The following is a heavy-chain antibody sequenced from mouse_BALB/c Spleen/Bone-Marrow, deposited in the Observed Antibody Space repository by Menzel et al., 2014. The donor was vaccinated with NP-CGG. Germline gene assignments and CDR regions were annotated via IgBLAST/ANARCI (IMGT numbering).Heavy chain of an antibody. V-gene: IGHV1-15*01. CDR3: TRLDSSGYGAY. CDR2: IDPETGGT. CDR1: GYTFXDYE. J-gene: IGHJ3*01. D-gene: IGHD3-2*01. Sequence: QVQLKESGAELVRPGASVTLSCKASGYTFXDYEMHWLKQTPVHGLEWIGAIDPETGGTAYNQKFKGRATLTTDKSSSTAYMELRSLTSEDSAVYYCTRLDSSGYGAYWGRGTLVTVSA.